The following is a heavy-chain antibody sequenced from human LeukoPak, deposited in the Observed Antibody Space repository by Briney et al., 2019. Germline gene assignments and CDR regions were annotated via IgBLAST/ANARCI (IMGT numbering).Heavy chain of an antibody. CDR3: ARVGYYGSGSPGGFDY. D-gene: IGHD3-10*01. Sequence: GGSLRLSCAASGGTLSRCSMNWVRPAAAKGLAWISHISSSGNIYYADSVKGRFTISRDNAKDSLYLQMNSLRDEDTAVYYCARVGYYGSGSPGGFDYWGQGTLVTVSS. CDR2: ISSSGNI. V-gene: IGHV3-48*02. J-gene: IGHJ4*02. CDR1: GGTLSRCS.